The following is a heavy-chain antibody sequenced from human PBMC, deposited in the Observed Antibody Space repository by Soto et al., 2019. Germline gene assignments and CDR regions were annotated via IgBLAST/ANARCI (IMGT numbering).Heavy chain of an antibody. Sequence: QVQLQDSGPGLVKPSETLSLTCNVSGGSISTFYWNWIRQSAEKGLEWIGRVYITGSTNYHPSLKSRVTMSVDTSKNQFSLKMSSVTAADTAVYYCARGGRDGFDIWGQGTRVTVSS. CDR3: ARGGRDGFDI. V-gene: IGHV4-4*07. J-gene: IGHJ3*02. CDR1: GGSISTFY. CDR2: VYITGST.